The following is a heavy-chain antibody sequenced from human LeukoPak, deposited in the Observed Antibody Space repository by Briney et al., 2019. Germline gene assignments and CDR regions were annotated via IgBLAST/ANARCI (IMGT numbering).Heavy chain of an antibody. J-gene: IGHJ4*02. Sequence: GASVKVSCKASGYTFTSYGISWVRQAPGQGLEWMGWISAYNGNTNYAQKLQGRVTMTTDTSTNTAYMELRSLRSDDTAVYYCAREKGEQWLAYFDYWGQGTLVTVSS. CDR1: GYTFTSYG. CDR3: AREKGEQWLAYFDY. V-gene: IGHV1-18*01. D-gene: IGHD6-19*01. CDR2: ISAYNGNT.